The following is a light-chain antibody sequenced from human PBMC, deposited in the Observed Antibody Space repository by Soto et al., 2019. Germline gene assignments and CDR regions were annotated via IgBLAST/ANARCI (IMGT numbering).Light chain of an antibody. J-gene: IGKJ4*01. V-gene: IGKV3-15*01. CDR1: QSVNSN. Sequence: ETVMTQSPATLSVSPGEGATLSCRASQSVNSNLAWYQQKPGQTPRLLVYGASIRATGMSARFSGSGSGTEFTLTISSLQSEDFALDYCQQYNNWPHTFGGGTKAEIK. CDR3: QQYNNWPHT. CDR2: GAS.